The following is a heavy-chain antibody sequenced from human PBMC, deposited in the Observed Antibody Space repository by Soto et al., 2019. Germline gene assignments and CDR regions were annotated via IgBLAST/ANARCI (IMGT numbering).Heavy chain of an antibody. CDR2: ISSCSGTI. Sequence: GGSLRLSCAASGFTFSSYSMNWVRQAPGKGLEWVSYISSCSGTIWYAESVKGRFTISRDNAKNSLHLQMNSLRAEDTAVYYCARGWGCTGGTCYFDSWGQGMLVTVSS. D-gene: IGHD2-8*02. V-gene: IGHV3-48*01. CDR1: GFTFSSYS. CDR3: ARGWGCTGGTCYFDS. J-gene: IGHJ4*02.